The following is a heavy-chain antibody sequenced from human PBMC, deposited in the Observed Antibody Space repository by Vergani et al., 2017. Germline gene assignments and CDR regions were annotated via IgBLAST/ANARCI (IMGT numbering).Heavy chain of an antibody. CDR2: IRVDGSNT. CDR1: GFTFNNYG. V-gene: IGHV3-30*02. Sequence: QVQLVESGGGVVQPGGSLRLSCAASGFTFNNYGMNWVRQAPGKGLEWVAFIRVDGSNTYYADSLKGRFTISRDNSQNSLYLQMNSLRAEDTAVYYCAKTLLTFSRASGDHYYYYGMDVWGQGTTVTVSS. CDR3: AKTLLTFSRASGDHYYYYGMDV. D-gene: IGHD2-2*01. J-gene: IGHJ6*02.